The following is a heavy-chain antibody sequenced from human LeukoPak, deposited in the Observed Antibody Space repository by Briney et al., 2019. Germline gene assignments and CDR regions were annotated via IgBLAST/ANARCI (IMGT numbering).Heavy chain of an antibody. Sequence: SQTLSLTRTVSGGSISSGGYYWSWIRQHPGKGLEWIGYIYYSGSTYYNPSLKSRVTISVDTSKNQFSLKLSSVTAADTAVYYCARGYGDYGFYYYYYMDVWGKGTTVTVSS. CDR2: IYYSGST. CDR1: GGSISSGGYY. V-gene: IGHV4-31*03. J-gene: IGHJ6*03. CDR3: ARGYGDYGFYYYYYMDV. D-gene: IGHD4-17*01.